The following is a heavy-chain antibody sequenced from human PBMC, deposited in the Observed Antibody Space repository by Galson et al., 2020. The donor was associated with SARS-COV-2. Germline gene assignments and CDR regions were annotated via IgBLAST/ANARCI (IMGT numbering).Heavy chain of an antibody. Sequence: SETLSLTCTVSGYPISSGYYWGWIRQPPGKGLEWIGSFYHGGSTYHNPSLRSRVTILIDTSKNQFSLKLNSVTAADTAVYFCARDGYASGSFDYWGQGNLVTVSS. CDR3: ARDGYASGSFDY. CDR2: FYHGGST. J-gene: IGHJ4*02. D-gene: IGHD3-10*01. CDR1: GYPISSGYY. V-gene: IGHV4-38-2*02.